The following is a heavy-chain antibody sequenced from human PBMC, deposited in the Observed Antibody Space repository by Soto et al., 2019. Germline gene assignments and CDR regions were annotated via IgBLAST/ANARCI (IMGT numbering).Heavy chain of an antibody. V-gene: IGHV4-39*01. CDR3: QRSVPAAPDNWFDP. D-gene: IGHD2-2*01. Sequence: SETLSLTCTVSGGSISSSSYYWGWIRQPPGKGLEWIGSIYYSGSTYYNPSLKSRVTISVDTSKNQFSLKLSSVTAADTAVYYCQRSVPAAPDNWFDPWGQGTLVTVSS. J-gene: IGHJ5*02. CDR2: IYYSGST. CDR1: GGSISSSSYY.